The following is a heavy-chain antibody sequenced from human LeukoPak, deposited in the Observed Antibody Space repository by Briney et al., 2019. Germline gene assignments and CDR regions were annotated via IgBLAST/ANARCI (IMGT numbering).Heavy chain of an antibody. D-gene: IGHD2-15*01. CDR3: ATEGYCSGGSCYSFDY. V-gene: IGHV3-15*01. Sequence: GGSLRLSCVVSGITFSTAWMNWVRQAPGKGLEWVGRIKSKIDGGTTDYVAPVKGRFSISRDDSKNTVYLQMDSLKTEDTAVYYRATEGYCSGGSCYSFDYWGQGTLVTVSS. CDR2: IKSKIDGGTT. CDR1: GITFSTAW. J-gene: IGHJ4*02.